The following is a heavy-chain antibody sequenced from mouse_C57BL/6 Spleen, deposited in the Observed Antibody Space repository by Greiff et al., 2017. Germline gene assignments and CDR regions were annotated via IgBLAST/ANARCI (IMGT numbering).Heavy chain of an antibody. V-gene: IGHV14-2*01. CDR1: GFNIKDYY. CDR3: ARTGGSSYYAMDY. J-gene: IGHJ4*01. Sequence: EVQLQQSGAELVKPGASVKLSCTASGFNIKDYYMHWVKQRTEQGLEWIGRIDPEDGETKYAPKFPGKATITADTSSNTAYLQLSSLTSEDTAVYYCARTGGSSYYAMDYWGQGTSVTVSS. D-gene: IGHD1-1*01. CDR2: IDPEDGET.